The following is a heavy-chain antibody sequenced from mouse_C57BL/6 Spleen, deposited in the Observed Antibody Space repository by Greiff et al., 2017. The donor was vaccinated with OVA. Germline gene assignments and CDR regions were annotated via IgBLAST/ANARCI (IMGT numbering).Heavy chain of an antibody. J-gene: IGHJ1*03. CDR2: ISDGGSYT. Sequence: EVKLVESGGGLVKPGGSLKLSCAASGFTFSSYAMSWVRQTPEKRLEWVATISDGGSYTYYPDNVKGRVTISRDNAKNNLYLQMSHLKSEDTAMSYCARDGSRTGYFDVWGTGTTVTVSS. CDR1: GFTFSSYA. CDR3: ARDGSRTGYFDV. V-gene: IGHV5-4*01. D-gene: IGHD1-1*01.